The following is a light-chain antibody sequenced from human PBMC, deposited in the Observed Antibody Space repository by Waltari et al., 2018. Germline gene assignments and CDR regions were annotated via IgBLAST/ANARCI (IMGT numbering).Light chain of an antibody. CDR1: QSGLASSTNKNY. CDR2: WAS. CDR3: HQYYRLPLT. J-gene: IGKJ4*01. V-gene: IGKV4-1*01. Sequence: DIVMTPSPDSLAVSLGERATINCKSCQSGLASSTNKNYLAWYQQKPGQPPKLLISWASTRESGVPDRFSGSGSGTDFTLTISSLQAEDVAVYYCHQYYRLPLTFGGGTKVEIK.